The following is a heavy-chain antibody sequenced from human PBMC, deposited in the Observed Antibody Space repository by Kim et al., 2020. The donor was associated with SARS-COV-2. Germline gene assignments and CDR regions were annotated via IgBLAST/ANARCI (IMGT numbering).Heavy chain of an antibody. V-gene: IGHV3-30*18. J-gene: IGHJ4*02. Sequence: GGSLRLSCAASGFTSSSYGMNWVRQAPGKGLEWVAVISYDGSNKYYADSVKGRFTISRDNSKNTLYLQMNSLRTEDTAVYYCAKHGDIVVVVAAPNFDYWGQGTLVTVSS. D-gene: IGHD2-15*01. CDR2: ISYDGSNK. CDR1: GFTSSSYG. CDR3: AKHGDIVVVVAAPNFDY.